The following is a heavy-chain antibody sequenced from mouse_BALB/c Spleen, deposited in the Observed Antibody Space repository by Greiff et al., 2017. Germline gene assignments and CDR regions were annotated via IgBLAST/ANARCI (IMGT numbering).Heavy chain of an antibody. V-gene: IGHV2-5-1*01. Sequence: VQLQQSGPSLVQPSQSLSITCTVSGFSFTSYGVPWVRQSPGKGLEWLGVIWRGGSTDYNAAFMSRLSITKDNSKSQVFFKMNRLQADDTAIYYCAKDGGYFYAMDYWGQGTSVTVSS. CDR1: GFSFTSYG. J-gene: IGHJ4*01. D-gene: IGHD2-3*01. CDR2: IWRGGST. CDR3: AKDGGYFYAMDY.